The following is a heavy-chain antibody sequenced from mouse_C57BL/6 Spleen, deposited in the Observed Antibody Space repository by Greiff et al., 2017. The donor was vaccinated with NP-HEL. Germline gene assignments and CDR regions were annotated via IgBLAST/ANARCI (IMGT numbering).Heavy chain of an antibody. V-gene: IGHV1-26*01. CDR2: INPNNGGT. J-gene: IGHJ2*01. CDR3: ARTVVFDY. D-gene: IGHD1-1*01. Sequence: VQLQQSGPELVKPGASVKISCKASGYTFTDYYMNWVKQSHGKSLEWIGDINPNNGGTSYNQKFKGKATLTVDKSSSTAYMELRSLTSEDSAVYYCARTVVFDYWGQGTTLTVSS. CDR1: GYTFTDYY.